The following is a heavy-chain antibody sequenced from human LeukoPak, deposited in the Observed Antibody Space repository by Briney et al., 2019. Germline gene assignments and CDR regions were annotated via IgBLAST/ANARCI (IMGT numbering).Heavy chain of an antibody. Sequence: PGGSLRLSCAASGFTFSSYEMNWVRQAPGKGLEWVSYISSSGSTIYYADSVKGRFTISRGNAKNSLYLQMDSLRAEDTAVYYCARDRDSSGYGFDYWGQGTLVTVSS. D-gene: IGHD3-22*01. CDR1: GFTFSSYE. J-gene: IGHJ4*02. CDR3: ARDRDSSGYGFDY. CDR2: ISSSGSTI. V-gene: IGHV3-48*03.